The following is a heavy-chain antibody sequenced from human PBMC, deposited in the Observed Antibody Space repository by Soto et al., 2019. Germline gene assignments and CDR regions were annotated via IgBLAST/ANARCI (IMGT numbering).Heavy chain of an antibody. CDR3: ARHAPQNELDL. J-gene: IGHJ4*02. CDR2: GYQSGNT. V-gene: IGHV4-39*01. CDR1: GVSISSSSHY. Sequence: PSETLSLTCSVSGVSISSSSHYWAWIRQAPGQGLEWIGSGYQSGNTYYNPSLRNRVAVSVDTSTNQISLRVKSVTASDTGVYFRARHAPQNELDLWGQGT.